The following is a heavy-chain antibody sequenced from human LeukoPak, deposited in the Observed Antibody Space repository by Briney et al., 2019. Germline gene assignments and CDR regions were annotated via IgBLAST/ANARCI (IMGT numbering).Heavy chain of an antibody. Sequence: ASVKVSCKASGYTFTNYYMHWVRQAPEQGLEWMGIINPSGGSTNYAQKFQGRVTMTRDTSTSTVYMELSSLRSEDTAVYYCAREHSGYDSWGQGTLLTVSS. CDR1: GYTFTNYY. CDR2: INPSGGST. CDR3: AREHSGYDS. D-gene: IGHD5-12*01. V-gene: IGHV1-46*01. J-gene: IGHJ5*02.